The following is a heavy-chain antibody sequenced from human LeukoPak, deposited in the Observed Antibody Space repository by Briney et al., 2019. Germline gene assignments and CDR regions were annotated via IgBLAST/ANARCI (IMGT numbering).Heavy chain of an antibody. D-gene: IGHD5-24*01. V-gene: IGHV1-69*04. Sequence: GASVKVSCKASGGTFSSYAISWVRQAPGQGLEWMGRIIPILGIANYAQKFQGRVTITADKSTSTAYMELSSLRSDDTAVHYCARGGGYNDYWGQGTLVTVSP. J-gene: IGHJ4*02. CDR3: ARGGGYNDY. CDR1: GGTFSSYA. CDR2: IIPILGIA.